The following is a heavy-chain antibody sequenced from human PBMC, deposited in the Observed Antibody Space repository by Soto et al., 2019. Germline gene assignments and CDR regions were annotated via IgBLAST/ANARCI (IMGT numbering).Heavy chain of an antibody. CDR3: AAIRRLYSSGYVRYYYYGMDV. J-gene: IGHJ6*02. Sequence: PGESLKISCKGSGYSFTSYWIGWVRQMPGKGLEWMGIIYPGDSDTRYSPSFQGQVTISADKSISTAYLQCSSLKASDTAMYYCAAIRRLYSSGYVRYYYYGMDVWGQGTTVTVSS. CDR1: GYSFTSYW. V-gene: IGHV5-51*01. D-gene: IGHD3-22*01. CDR2: IYPGDSDT.